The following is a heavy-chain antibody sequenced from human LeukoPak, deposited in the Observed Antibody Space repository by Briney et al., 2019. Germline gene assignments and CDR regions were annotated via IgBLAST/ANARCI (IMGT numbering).Heavy chain of an antibody. J-gene: IGHJ6*02. CDR3: ARYGSGSYFYYYGMDV. V-gene: IGHV3-7*01. Sequence: PGGSLRLSCAASEFTLRTYWMSWVRQAPGKGLEWVANIKQDGSEKYYVDSVKGRFTISRDNAKNSLYLQMNSLRAEDTAVYYCARYGSGSYFYYYGMDVWGQGTTVTVSS. CDR1: EFTLRTYW. CDR2: IKQDGSEK. D-gene: IGHD3-10*01.